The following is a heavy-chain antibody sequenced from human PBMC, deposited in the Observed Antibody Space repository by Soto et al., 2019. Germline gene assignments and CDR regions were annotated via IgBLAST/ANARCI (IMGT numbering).Heavy chain of an antibody. D-gene: IGHD5-12*01. V-gene: IGHV3-21*01. CDR3: AHIPRDGYNYVEPFFDY. Sequence: GGSLILSCAASGFTFSSYSMNWVRQAPGKGLEWVSSISNSSSYIYYADSVKGRFTISRDNAKNSLYLQMNSLRAEDTAVYYCAHIPRDGYNYVEPFFDYWGQGTLVTVSS. CDR2: ISNSSSYI. J-gene: IGHJ4*02. CDR1: GFTFSSYS.